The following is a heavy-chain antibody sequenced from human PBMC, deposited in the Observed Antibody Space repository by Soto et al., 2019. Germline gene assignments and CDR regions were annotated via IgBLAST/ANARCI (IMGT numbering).Heavy chain of an antibody. CDR3: ARIPGWLQGFDS. CDR1: GFSLSTTGMR. Sequence: SGPTLVNPXQTLTLTCTFSGFSLSTTGMRVSRIRQPPGKALEWLARIDWDDDKFYTTSLKTRLTISKDTSKNQVVLTMTNMDPVDTATYFCARIPGWLQGFDSWGQGTLVTVSS. D-gene: IGHD6-19*01. J-gene: IGHJ4*02. CDR2: IDWDDDK. V-gene: IGHV2-70*04.